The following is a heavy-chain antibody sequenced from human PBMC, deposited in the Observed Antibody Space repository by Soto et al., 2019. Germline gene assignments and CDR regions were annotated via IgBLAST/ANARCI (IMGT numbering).Heavy chain of an antibody. V-gene: IGHV1-18*01. CDR3: AGDRRFLPPDFDY. CDR2: ISAYNGNT. D-gene: IGHD3-3*01. CDR1: GYTFTSYG. Sequence: ASVKVSCKASGYTFTSYGISWMRQAPGQGLEWMGWISAYNGNTNYAQKLQGRVTMTTDTSTSTAYMELRSLRSGDTAVYYCAGDRRFLPPDFDYWGQGTLVTVSS. J-gene: IGHJ4*02.